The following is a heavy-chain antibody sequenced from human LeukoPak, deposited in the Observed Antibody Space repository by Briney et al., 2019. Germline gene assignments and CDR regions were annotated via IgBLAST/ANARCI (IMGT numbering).Heavy chain of an antibody. V-gene: IGHV4-34*01. CDR3: ARGFTSPEDY. CDR2: INHSGST. CDR1: GGSFSGYY. Sequence: SETLSLTCAVYGGSFSGYYWSWIRQPPGKGLEWIGEINHSGSTNYNPSLKSRVTISVDTSKNQFSLKLSSVTAADTAVYYCARGFTSPEDYWGQGTLVTVSS. D-gene: IGHD3-10*01. J-gene: IGHJ4*02.